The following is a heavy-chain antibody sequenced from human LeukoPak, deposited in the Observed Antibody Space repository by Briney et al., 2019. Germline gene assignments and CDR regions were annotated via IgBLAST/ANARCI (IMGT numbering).Heavy chain of an antibody. D-gene: IGHD2-8*01. CDR1: GYTFTTLG. J-gene: IGHJ1*01. CDR2: ISTYNGNT. V-gene: IGHV1-18*01. Sequence: ASVKVSCTASGYTFTTLGISWVRQAPGQGLEWMGWISTYNGNTNYAQKFQGRVTMTTDTSTSTAYMDLRSLRSDDTAVYYCARAPTMETPYCTNGVCSEGYYQHWGQGTLVTVSS. CDR3: ARAPTMETPYCTNGVCSEGYYQH.